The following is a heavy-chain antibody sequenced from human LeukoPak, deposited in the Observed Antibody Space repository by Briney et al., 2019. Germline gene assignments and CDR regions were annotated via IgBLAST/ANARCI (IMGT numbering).Heavy chain of an antibody. CDR2: IYYSAST. CDR3: ARGSRGYSYG. J-gene: IGHJ4*02. D-gene: IGHD5-18*01. CDR1: GGSISSGGYY. Sequence: SETLSLTCTVSGGSISSGGYYWSWIRQHPGKGLEWIGYIYYSASTNYNPSLKSRVTISVDTSNNQFSLKLSSVTAADTAVYYCARGSRGYSYGWGQGTLVTVSS. V-gene: IGHV4-61*08.